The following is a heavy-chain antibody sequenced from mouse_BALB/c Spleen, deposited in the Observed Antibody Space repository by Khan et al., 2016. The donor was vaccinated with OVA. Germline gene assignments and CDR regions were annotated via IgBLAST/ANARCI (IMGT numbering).Heavy chain of an antibody. J-gene: IGHJ3*01. CDR1: GFTFSTYG. CDR3: ARLAYYYNSEGFAY. D-gene: IGHD1-1*01. Sequence: EVMLVESGGDLVKPGGSLKLSCAASGFTFSTYGMSWFRQTPDKRLEWVATISSGGSYTYYPDSVKGRFTISRDNAKNTLYLQMSSLKSEDTAMYYCARLAYYYNSEGFAYWGQGTLVTVSA. V-gene: IGHV5-6*01. CDR2: ISSGGSYT.